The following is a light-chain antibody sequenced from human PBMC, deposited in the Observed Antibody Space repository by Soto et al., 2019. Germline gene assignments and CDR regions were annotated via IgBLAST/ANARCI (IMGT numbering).Light chain of an antibody. V-gene: IGKV1-5*03. CDR2: KAS. CDR1: QSISNW. Sequence: DIHMTQSPSTLSASAVARVTITCRASQSISNWLAWYQQKPGKAPKLLIYKASTLKSGVPSRFSGSGSGTEFTLTISSLQPDDFATYYCQHYNSYSEAFGQGTKVDNK. CDR3: QHYNSYSEA. J-gene: IGKJ1*01.